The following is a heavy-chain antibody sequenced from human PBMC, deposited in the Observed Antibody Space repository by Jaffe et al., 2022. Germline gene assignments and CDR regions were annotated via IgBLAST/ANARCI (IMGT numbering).Heavy chain of an antibody. CDR1: GFTVSSNY. CDR3: ARDHIRSAAAGSPSFDY. D-gene: IGHD6-13*01. V-gene: IGHV3-66*02. J-gene: IGHJ4*02. Sequence: EVQLVESGGGLVQPGGSLRLSCAASGFTVSSNYMSWVRQAPGKGLEWVSVIYSGGSTYYADSVKGRFTISRDNSKNTLYLQMNSLRAEDTAVYYCARDHIRSAAAGSPSFDYWGQGTLVTVSS. CDR2: IYSGGST.